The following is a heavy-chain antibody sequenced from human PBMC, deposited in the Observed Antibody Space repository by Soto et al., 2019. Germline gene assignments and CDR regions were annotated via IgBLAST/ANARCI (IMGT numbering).Heavy chain of an antibody. Sequence: GESLKLSCKGSGYSFTSYWIGWVRQMPGKGLEWMGIIYPGDSDTRYSPSFQGQVTISADKSISTAYLQWSSLKASDTAMYYCARHFPYSSSPEDYYYYYYGMDVWGQGTTVTVSS. V-gene: IGHV5-51*01. CDR3: ARHFPYSSSPEDYYYYYYGMDV. D-gene: IGHD6-13*01. CDR1: GYSFTSYW. CDR2: IYPGDSDT. J-gene: IGHJ6*02.